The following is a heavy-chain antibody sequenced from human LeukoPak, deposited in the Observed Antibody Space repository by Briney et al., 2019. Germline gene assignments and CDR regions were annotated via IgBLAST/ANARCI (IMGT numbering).Heavy chain of an antibody. V-gene: IGHV4-34*01. CDR1: GGSFSGYY. CDR3: ARARSIAAAGTGYYYYYMDV. D-gene: IGHD6-13*01. Sequence: SETLSLTCAVYGGSFSGYYWSWIRQPPGKGLEWIGEINHSGSTNYNPSLKSRVTISVDTSKNQFSLKLSSVTAADTAVYYCARARSIAAAGTGYYYYYMDVWGKGTTVTVSS. J-gene: IGHJ6*03. CDR2: INHSGST.